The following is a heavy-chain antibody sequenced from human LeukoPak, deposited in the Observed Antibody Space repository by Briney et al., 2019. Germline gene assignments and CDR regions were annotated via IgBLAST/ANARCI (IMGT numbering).Heavy chain of an antibody. CDR3: ARDYAFDI. J-gene: IGHJ3*02. CDR1: GGSISSYY. V-gene: IGHV4-59*01. Sequence: PSETLSLTCTVSGGSISSYYWSWIRQPPGKGLEWIGYIYYSGSTNYNPSLKSRVTISVDTSKNQFSLKLSSVTAADTAVYYCARDYAFDIWGQGTMGTVSS. CDR2: IYYSGST.